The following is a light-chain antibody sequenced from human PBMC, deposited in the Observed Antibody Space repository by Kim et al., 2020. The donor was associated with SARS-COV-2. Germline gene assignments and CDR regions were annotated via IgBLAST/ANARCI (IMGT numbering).Light chain of an antibody. CDR2: GAS. J-gene: IGKJ2*01. Sequence: SPGDRATLSCRASQSLTSNYLAWYQQKPGQPPRLLIYGASTRAAGVPVRFSGSGSGTDFTLTISSLQSEDFAIYFCQQYHNWPPVTFGGGTKLEI. CDR1: QSLTSNY. V-gene: IGKV3-15*01. CDR3: QQYHNWPPVT.